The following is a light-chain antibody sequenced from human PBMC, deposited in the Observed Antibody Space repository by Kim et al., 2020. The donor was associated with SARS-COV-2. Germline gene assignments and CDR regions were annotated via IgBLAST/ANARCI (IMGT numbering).Light chain of an antibody. V-gene: IGKV1-33*01. Sequence: DIQMTQSPSSPSTSIGDRVTITCQASQDINNYLNWYQQKPGKAPKLLIYDASNLETGVPSRFTGSGSGTDFTFTISSLQAEDFATYYCQQYDNLPYTFGQGTKLEI. CDR1: QDINNY. CDR3: QQYDNLPYT. J-gene: IGKJ2*01. CDR2: DAS.